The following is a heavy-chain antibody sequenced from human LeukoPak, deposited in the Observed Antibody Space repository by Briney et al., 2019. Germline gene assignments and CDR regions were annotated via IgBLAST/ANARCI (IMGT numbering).Heavy chain of an antibody. V-gene: IGHV4-30-2*01. CDR1: GGSISSGGYS. CDR2: IYHSGST. Sequence: SQTLSLTCAVSGGSISSGGYSWSWIRQPPGKGLEWIGYIYHSGSTYYNPSLKSRVTISVDRSKNQFSLKLSSVTAADTAVYYCARAPLTIFGAHDAFDIWGQGTMVTVSS. D-gene: IGHD3-3*01. J-gene: IGHJ3*02. CDR3: ARAPLTIFGAHDAFDI.